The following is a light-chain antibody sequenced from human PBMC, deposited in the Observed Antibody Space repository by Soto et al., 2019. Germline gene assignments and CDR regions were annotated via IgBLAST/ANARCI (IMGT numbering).Light chain of an antibody. V-gene: IGLV1-44*01. CDR1: SSNIGGNT. CDR3: CSYAGSSTFYV. Sequence: QSVLTQSPSASGTPGQRVTISCSGSSSNIGGNTVNWYQQLPGTAPKLLIYNNNQRPSGVPDRFSGSKSGTSASLAISGLQSEDEADYYCCSYAGSSTFYVFGTGTKLTVL. J-gene: IGLJ1*01. CDR2: NNN.